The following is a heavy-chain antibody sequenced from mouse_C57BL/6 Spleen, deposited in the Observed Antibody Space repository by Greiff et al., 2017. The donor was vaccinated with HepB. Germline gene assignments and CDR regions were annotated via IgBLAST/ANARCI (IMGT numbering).Heavy chain of an antibody. CDR2: IDPEDGET. CDR3: ARFNYGSSSYWYFDV. J-gene: IGHJ1*03. Sequence: EVKLVESGAELVKPGASVKLSCTASGFNIKDYYMHWVKQRTEQGLEWIGRIDPEDGETKYAPKFQGKATITADTSSNTAYLQLSSLTSEDTAVYYCARFNYGSSSYWYFDVWGTGTTVTVSS. D-gene: IGHD1-1*01. CDR1: GFNIKDYY. V-gene: IGHV14-2*01.